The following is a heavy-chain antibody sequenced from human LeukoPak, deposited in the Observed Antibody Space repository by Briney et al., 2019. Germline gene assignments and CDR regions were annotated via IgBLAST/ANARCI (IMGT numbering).Heavy chain of an antibody. D-gene: IGHD1-26*01. CDR2: ISAYNGNT. Sequence: GASVKVSCKASGYTFTSYGISWVRQAPGQGLEWMGWISAYNGNTNYAQKLQGRVTMTTDTSTSTAYMELRSLRSDDTAVYYCARDPPSGSYGLSLDYWGQGTLVTVSS. J-gene: IGHJ4*02. V-gene: IGHV1-18*01. CDR1: GYTFTSYG. CDR3: ARDPPSGSYGLSLDY.